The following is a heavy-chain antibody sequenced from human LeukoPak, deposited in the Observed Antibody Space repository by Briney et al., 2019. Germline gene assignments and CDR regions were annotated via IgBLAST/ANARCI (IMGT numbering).Heavy chain of an antibody. CDR3: AAQYSGYVRLDY. CDR1: GGSFSDYY. V-gene: IGHV4-34*01. CDR2: ISHSGST. Sequence: SETLSHTCAVYGGSFSDYYWSWIRQPPGKGLEWIGEISHSGSTNYNPSLKSRVTMSVDTSKNQFSLKLTSVTAADTAVYYCAAQYSGYVRLDYWGQRCLVSVSS. D-gene: IGHD5-12*01. J-gene: IGHJ4*02.